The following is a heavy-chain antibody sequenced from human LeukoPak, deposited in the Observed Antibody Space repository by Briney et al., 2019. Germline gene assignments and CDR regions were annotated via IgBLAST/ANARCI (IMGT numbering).Heavy chain of an antibody. J-gene: IGHJ3*02. V-gene: IGHV1-24*01. Sequence: ASVKVSCKVSGYTLTELSMHWVRQAPGKGLEWMGGFDPEDGETIYAQKFQGRVTMTEDTSTDTAYMELSSLRSEDTAVYYCATWVLGYCSGGSCYHDAFDIWGQGTMVTVSS. CDR1: GYTLTELS. D-gene: IGHD2-15*01. CDR3: ATWVLGYCSGGSCYHDAFDI. CDR2: FDPEDGET.